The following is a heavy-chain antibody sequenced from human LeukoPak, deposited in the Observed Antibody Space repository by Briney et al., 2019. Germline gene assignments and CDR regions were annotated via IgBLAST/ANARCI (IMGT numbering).Heavy chain of an antibody. Sequence: PSGTLSLTCAVSGGSISSSNWWSWVRQPPGKGLEWIGESYHSGSTNYNPSLKSRVTISVDTSKNQFSLKLSSVTAADTAVYYCARDSPTRDYGGYYGMDVWGQGTTVTVSS. CDR3: ARDSPTRDYGGYYGMDV. CDR2: SYHSGST. CDR1: GGSISSSNW. D-gene: IGHD4-23*01. V-gene: IGHV4-4*02. J-gene: IGHJ6*02.